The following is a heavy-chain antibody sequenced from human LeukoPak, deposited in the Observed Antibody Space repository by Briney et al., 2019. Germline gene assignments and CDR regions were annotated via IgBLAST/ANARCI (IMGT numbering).Heavy chain of an antibody. CDR3: ARASRRLYYDFWSGPSGVNYGMDV. CDR2: ISYDGSNK. D-gene: IGHD3-3*01. Sequence: GGSLRLSCAASGFTFSSYAMPWVRQAPGKGLEWVAVISYDGSNKYYADSVKGRFTISRDNSKNTLYLQMNSLRAEDTAVYYCARASRRLYYDFWSGPSGVNYGMDVWGQGTTVTVSS. V-gene: IGHV3-30-3*01. CDR1: GFTFSSYA. J-gene: IGHJ6*02.